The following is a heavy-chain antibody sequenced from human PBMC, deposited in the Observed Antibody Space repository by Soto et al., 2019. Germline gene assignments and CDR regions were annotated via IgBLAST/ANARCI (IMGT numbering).Heavy chain of an antibody. J-gene: IGHJ6*02. Sequence: PSETLSLTCTVSGGSVTSGNYYWNWIRQPPGKGLEWIGYFYSSGSTNYNPSLKSRVTISVDTSKRQFSLKLTSVTAADTAVYFCARDLGICASNYYGMDVWGQGTTVTVSS. CDR1: GGSVTSGNYY. CDR3: ARDLGICASNYYGMDV. CDR2: FYSSGST. D-gene: IGHD2-15*01. V-gene: IGHV4-61*01.